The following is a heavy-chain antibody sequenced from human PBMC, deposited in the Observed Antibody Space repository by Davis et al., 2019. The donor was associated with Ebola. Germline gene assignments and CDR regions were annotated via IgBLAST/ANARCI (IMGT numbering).Heavy chain of an antibody. D-gene: IGHD2-2*02. J-gene: IGHJ6*02. CDR3: VKGDIVVVPAAIPDYYYYYGMDV. CDR2: ISSNGGST. CDR1: GFTFSSYA. V-gene: IGHV3-64D*08. Sequence: GESLKISCSASGFTFSSYAMHWVRQAPGKGLEYVSAISSNGGSTYYADSVKGRFTISRDNSKNTLYLQMSSLRAEDTAVYYCVKGDIVVVPAAIPDYYYYYGMDVWGQGTTVTVFS.